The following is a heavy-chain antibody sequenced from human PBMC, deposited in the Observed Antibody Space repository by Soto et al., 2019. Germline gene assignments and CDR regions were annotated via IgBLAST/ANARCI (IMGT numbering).Heavy chain of an antibody. CDR1: GGSISRSNYY. J-gene: IGHJ3*02. CDR2: IYYSGST. Sequence: SETLSLTCTVSGGSISRSNYYWGWIRQPPGKGLEWIGSIYYSGSTAYNSSLKSRVTMSVDTSKNQLSLRLSSVTAADTAVYYCASPTLGAFDIWGQGTMVTVSS. D-gene: IGHD3-16*01. CDR3: ASPTLGAFDI. V-gene: IGHV4-39*01.